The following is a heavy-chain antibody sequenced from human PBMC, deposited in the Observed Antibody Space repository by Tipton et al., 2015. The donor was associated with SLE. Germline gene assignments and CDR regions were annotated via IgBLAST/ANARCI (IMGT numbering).Heavy chain of an antibody. D-gene: IGHD6-6*01. CDR1: GGTFSSYV. CDR3: ARGLFEYSSSPGYAMDV. J-gene: IGHJ6*02. CDR2: FIPIFGTA. Sequence: QSGAEVKKPGASVKVSCKASGGTFSSYVISWVRRAPGQGLEWMGGFIPIFGTANYAQKFQGRVTINTDESTSTAYMELSSLRSEDTAVYYRARGLFEYSSSPGYAMDVWGQGTTVTVSS. V-gene: IGHV1-69*05.